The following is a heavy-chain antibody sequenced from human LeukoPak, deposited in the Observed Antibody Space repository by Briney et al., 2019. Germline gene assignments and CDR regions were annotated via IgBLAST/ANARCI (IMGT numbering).Heavy chain of an antibody. CDR3: ARHGGGLFDY. Sequence: SETLSLTCTVSGGSISSGSYYWSWIRQPAGTGLEWIERIFTSGCTYYNPSLKSRVTISVDTSKNHFSLKLSPVAAADPPVLYCARHGGGLFDYWGQGTLVTVSS. CDR2: IFTSGCT. CDR1: GGSISSGSYY. D-gene: IGHD3-16*01. V-gene: IGHV4-61*02. J-gene: IGHJ4*02.